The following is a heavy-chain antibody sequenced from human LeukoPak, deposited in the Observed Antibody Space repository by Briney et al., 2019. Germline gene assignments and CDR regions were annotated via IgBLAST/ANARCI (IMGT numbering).Heavy chain of an antibody. V-gene: IGHV4-34*01. J-gene: IGHJ2*01. D-gene: IGHD6-13*01. CDR2: INHSGST. Sequence: KPSETLSLTCAVYGGSFSGYYWSWIRRPPGKGLEWIGEINHSGSTNYNPSLKSRVTISVDTSKNQFSLKLSSVTAADTAVYYCARGTGIAVAADYWYFDLWGRGTLVTVSS. CDR1: GGSFSGYY. CDR3: ARGTGIAVAADYWYFDL.